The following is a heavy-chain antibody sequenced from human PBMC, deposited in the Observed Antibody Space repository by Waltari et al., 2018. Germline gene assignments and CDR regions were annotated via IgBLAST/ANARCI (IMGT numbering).Heavy chain of an antibody. CDR3: ARGTLRPLKKRPYYFDY. V-gene: IGHV4-34*01. CDR2: INYSGRT. D-gene: IGHD1-1*01. J-gene: IGHJ4*02. Sequence: QVQLQQWGAGLLKPSETLSLTCAVYGGSFSGYYWSWIRQPPGKGLEWIGEINYSGRTTDNPALKIRVTISVDTAKNQFSLKLSSVTAADTAVYYCARGTLRPLKKRPYYFDYWGQGTLVTVSS. CDR1: GGSFSGYY.